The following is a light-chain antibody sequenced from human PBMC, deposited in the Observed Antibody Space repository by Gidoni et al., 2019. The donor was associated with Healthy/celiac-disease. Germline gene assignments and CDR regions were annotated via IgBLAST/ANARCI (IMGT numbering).Light chain of an antibody. J-gene: IGKJ2*01. CDR3: QQSYSTPPGYT. Sequence: DIPMTQSPSSLSASVGDRVTIPCRASQSISSYLNWYQQKPGKAPKLLIYAAYSLQSGVPSRFSGSGSGTDFTLTISSLQPEDFATYYCQQSYSTPPGYTFXQXTKLEIK. CDR1: QSISSY. CDR2: AAY. V-gene: IGKV1-39*01.